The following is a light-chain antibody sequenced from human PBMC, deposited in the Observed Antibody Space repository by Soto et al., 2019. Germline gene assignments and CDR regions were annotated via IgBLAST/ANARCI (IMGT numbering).Light chain of an antibody. J-gene: IGKJ1*01. CDR1: QSISSW. Sequence: DIQMTQSPSTLSASVGDRVTITCRASQSISSWLAWYQQKPGKAPKLLIYKASSLESGVPSRFSGSASGTEFTLTISSLDSDDFATYYCQQYHRYSTFGQGTKVDIK. CDR2: KAS. V-gene: IGKV1-5*03. CDR3: QQYHRYST.